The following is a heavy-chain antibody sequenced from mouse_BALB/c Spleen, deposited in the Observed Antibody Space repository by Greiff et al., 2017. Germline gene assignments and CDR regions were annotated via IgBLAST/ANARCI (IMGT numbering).Heavy chain of an antibody. CDR3: ARAYRYAAMDY. D-gene: IGHD2-14*01. J-gene: IGHJ4*01. Sequence: EVQLQQSGPELVKPGASVKISCKASGYSLTGYFMNWVMQSHGKSLEWIGRINPYNGDTFYNQKFKGKATLTVDKSSSTAHMELRSLASEDSAVYYCARAYRYAAMDYWGQGTSVTVSS. V-gene: IGHV1-20*02. CDR1: GYSLTGYF. CDR2: INPYNGDT.